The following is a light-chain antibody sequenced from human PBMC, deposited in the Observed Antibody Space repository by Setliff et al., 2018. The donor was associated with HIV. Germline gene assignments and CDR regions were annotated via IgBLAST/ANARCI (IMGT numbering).Light chain of an antibody. V-gene: IGLV2-23*02. J-gene: IGLJ2*01. Sequence: QSALTQPASVSGSPGQSITISCTGTSSNVGNYNLVSWYQQHPGNAPKLIVYEVDKRPSGVSSRFSGSKSGNTASLAISGLQAEDEADYYCCSYAGSSTVIFGGGTKVTVL. CDR1: SSNVGNYNL. CDR3: CSYAGSSTVI. CDR2: EVD.